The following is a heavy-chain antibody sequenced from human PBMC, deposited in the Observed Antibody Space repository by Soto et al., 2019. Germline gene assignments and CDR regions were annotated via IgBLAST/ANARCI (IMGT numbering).Heavy chain of an antibody. Sequence: SVKVSCKASGGTFSIYTISWVRQAPGQGLEWMGRIIPILGIANYAQKFQGRVTITADKSTSTAYMELSSLRSEDTAVYYCAKTYYYDSSDYYYMSGWGQGPLVTVSS. V-gene: IGHV1-69*02. CDR2: IIPILGIA. CDR3: AKTYYYDSSDYYYMSG. D-gene: IGHD3-22*01. J-gene: IGHJ4*02. CDR1: GGTFSIYT.